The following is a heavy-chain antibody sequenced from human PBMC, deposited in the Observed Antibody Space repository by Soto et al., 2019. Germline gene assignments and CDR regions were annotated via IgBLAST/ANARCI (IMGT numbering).Heavy chain of an antibody. CDR1: GGSFSGYY. Sequence: SETLSLTCAVYGGSFSGYYWSWIRQPPGKGLEWIGEINHSGSTNYNPSLKSRVTISVDTSKNQFSLKLSSVTAADTAVYYCARREDRTYYDFWSGYHGNNWFDPWGQGTLVTVSS. V-gene: IGHV4-34*01. CDR2: INHSGST. CDR3: ARREDRTYYDFWSGYHGNNWFDP. J-gene: IGHJ5*02. D-gene: IGHD3-3*01.